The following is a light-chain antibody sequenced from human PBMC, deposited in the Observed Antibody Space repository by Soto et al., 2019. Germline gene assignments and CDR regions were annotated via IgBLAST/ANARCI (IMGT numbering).Light chain of an antibody. CDR3: QQYGSTPYT. Sequence: EIVLTQSPGTLSLSPGERATLSCRASQSFSSSYLIWYQQKPGQAPRLLIYCASSRATGIPGRFSGGGSGTDFTLTISSLEPEDFAVYYCQQYGSTPYTFGQGTKLEIK. CDR1: QSFSSSY. V-gene: IGKV3-20*01. J-gene: IGKJ2*01. CDR2: CAS.